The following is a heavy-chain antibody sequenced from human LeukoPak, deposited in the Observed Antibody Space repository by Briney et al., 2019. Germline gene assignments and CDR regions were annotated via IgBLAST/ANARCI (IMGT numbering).Heavy chain of an antibody. J-gene: IGHJ4*02. V-gene: IGHV3-48*03. CDR1: GFTFSSYE. CDR2: ISSSGSTI. Sequence: PGGSLRLSCAASGFTFSSYEMNWVRQAPGKGLEWVSYISSSGSTIYYADSVKGRFTISRDNAKNTLYLQMNSLRAEDTAVYYCARDNSWYFDYWGQGTLVTVSS. CDR3: ARDNSWYFDY. D-gene: IGHD6-13*01.